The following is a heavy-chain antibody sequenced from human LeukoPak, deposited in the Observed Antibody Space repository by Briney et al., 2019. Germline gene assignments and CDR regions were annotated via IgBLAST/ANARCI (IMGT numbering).Heavy chain of an antibody. Sequence: GASVKVSCKASGYTFTGYYMHWVRQAPGQGLEWMGWINPNSGGTNYAQKFQGRVTMTRDTSISTAYMELSRLRSDDTAVYYCARDSSRGNYVWGSYRLGYWGQGTLVTVSS. D-gene: IGHD3-16*02. CDR1: GYTFTGYY. CDR2: INPNSGGT. J-gene: IGHJ4*02. V-gene: IGHV1-2*02. CDR3: ARDSSRGNYVWGSYRLGY.